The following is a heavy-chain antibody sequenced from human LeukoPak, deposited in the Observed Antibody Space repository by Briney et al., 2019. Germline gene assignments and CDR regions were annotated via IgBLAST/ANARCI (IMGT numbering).Heavy chain of an antibody. CDR2: IIPIFGTA. J-gene: IGHJ4*02. CDR1: GGTFSSYA. D-gene: IGHD3-16*02. Sequence: ASVKVSCKASGGTFSSYAISWVRQAPGQGLEWMGGIIPIFGTANYAQKFQGRVTITADKSTSTAYMELSSLRSEDTAVYYCASYDYVWGSYRYMHYWGQGTLVTVSS. V-gene: IGHV1-69*06. CDR3: ASYDYVWGSYRYMHY.